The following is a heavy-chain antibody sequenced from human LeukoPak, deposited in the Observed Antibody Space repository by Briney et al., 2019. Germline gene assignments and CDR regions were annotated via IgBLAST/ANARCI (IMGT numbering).Heavy chain of an antibody. CDR3: ARDRYWGRFGEFDTDY. Sequence: GASVKVSCKASGYTFTGYYMHWVRQAPGQGLEWMGWINPNGGGTNYAQKFQGRVTLTRDTSIDTAYMELSRLRSDDTAVYYCARDRYWGRFGEFDTDYWGQGTQVTVSS. D-gene: IGHD3-10*01. CDR1: GYTFTGYY. J-gene: IGHJ4*02. CDR2: INPNGGGT. V-gene: IGHV1-2*02.